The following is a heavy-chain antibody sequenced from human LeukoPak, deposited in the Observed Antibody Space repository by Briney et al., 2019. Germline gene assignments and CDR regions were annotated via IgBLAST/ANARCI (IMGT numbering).Heavy chain of an antibody. CDR1: GYSISSGYY. D-gene: IGHD2-2*02. J-gene: IGHJ5*02. CDR2: IYHSGST. V-gene: IGHV4-38-2*01. CDR3: ARVGAIGYCSSTSCYTEHNWFDP. Sequence: SETLSLTCAVSGYSISSGYYWGWIRQPPGKGLEWIGSIYHSGSTYYNPSLKSRVTISVDTSENQFSLKLSSVTAADTAVYYCARVGAIGYCSSTSCYTEHNWFDPWGQGTLVTVSS.